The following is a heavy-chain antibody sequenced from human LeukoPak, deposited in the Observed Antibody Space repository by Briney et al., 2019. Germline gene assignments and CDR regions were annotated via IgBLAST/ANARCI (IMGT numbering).Heavy chain of an antibody. Sequence: ASVKVSCKASAYSFTGYYIHWVRQAPGQGLEWMGRINPNSGGTDYAQKFEGRVTMTRDTSISTAYMELSRLRSDDTAVYYCARSSPTSSFDSSGYYYGDYWGQGTLVIVSS. CDR3: ARSSPTSSFDSSGYYYGDY. CDR1: AYSFTGYY. D-gene: IGHD3-22*01. V-gene: IGHV1-2*06. J-gene: IGHJ4*02. CDR2: INPNSGGT.